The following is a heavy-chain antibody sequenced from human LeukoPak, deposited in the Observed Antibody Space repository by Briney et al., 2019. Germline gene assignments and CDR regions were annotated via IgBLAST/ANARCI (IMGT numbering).Heavy chain of an antibody. CDR2: ISWDGGST. J-gene: IGHJ5*02. V-gene: IGHV3-43D*03. Sequence: SGGSLRLSCAASGFTFDDYAIHWVRQAPGKGLEWVSLISWDGGSTYYADSVKGRFTISRDNSKNSLYLQMNSLRAEDTALYYCAKDHSSTSCCHNWFDPWGQGTLVTVSS. CDR1: GFTFDDYA. CDR3: AKDHSSTSCCHNWFDP. D-gene: IGHD2-2*01.